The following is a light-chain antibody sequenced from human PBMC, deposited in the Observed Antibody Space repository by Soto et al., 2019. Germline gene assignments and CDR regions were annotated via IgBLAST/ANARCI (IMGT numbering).Light chain of an antibody. CDR3: QQYNSYSRYT. J-gene: IGKJ2*01. CDR1: QSLSTW. Sequence: DIQLTQSPSTLSASVGDRVTITCRASQSLSTWLAWYQQKPGKAPNLLIYDASSLQSGFPSRFSGSGSRTEFTLTISNLQPDDFATYYCQQYNSYSRYTFGQGTKLEIK. CDR2: DAS. V-gene: IGKV1-5*01.